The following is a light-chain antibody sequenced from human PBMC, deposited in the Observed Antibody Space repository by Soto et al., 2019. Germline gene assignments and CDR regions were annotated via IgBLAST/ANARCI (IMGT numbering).Light chain of an antibody. J-gene: IGKJ1*01. CDR2: KAS. Sequence: DIQMTQSPSTLSASVGDRVTITCRASQSISSWLAWYQQKPGKAPKLLIYKASSLESGVTSRFSGSGSGTEFTLTISSLQPDNFATYYDQQYNSYSPWTFGQGTKVEIK. CDR3: QQYNSYSPWT. CDR1: QSISSW. V-gene: IGKV1-5*03.